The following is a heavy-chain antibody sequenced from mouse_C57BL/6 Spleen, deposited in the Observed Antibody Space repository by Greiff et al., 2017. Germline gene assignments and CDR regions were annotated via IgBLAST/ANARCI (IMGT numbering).Heavy chain of an antibody. J-gene: IGHJ3*01. CDR2: IDPSDSYT. CDR3: ARRDSNYPAWFAY. CDR1: GYTFTSYW. Sequence: QVQLQQSGAELVKPGASVKLSCKASGYTFTSYWMQWVKQRPGQGLEWIGEIDPSDSYTNYNQKFKGKATLTVDTSSSTAYMQLRSLTSEDSAVYYCARRDSNYPAWFAYWGQGTLVTVSA. D-gene: IGHD2-5*01. V-gene: IGHV1-50*01.